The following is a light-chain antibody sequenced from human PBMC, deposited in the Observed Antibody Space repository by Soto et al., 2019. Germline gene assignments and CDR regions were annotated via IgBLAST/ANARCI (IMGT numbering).Light chain of an antibody. Sequence: DIQMTQSPSSLSASVGDRVTITCRASQSISSYLNWYQQKPGKAPKLLMYAASSLQSGVPSRFSGSGSGTDVPLTISSRQPEDFATYSCQQSYSTPRTFGQGTKVEIK. J-gene: IGKJ1*01. CDR2: AAS. CDR1: QSISSY. V-gene: IGKV1-39*01. CDR3: QQSYSTPRT.